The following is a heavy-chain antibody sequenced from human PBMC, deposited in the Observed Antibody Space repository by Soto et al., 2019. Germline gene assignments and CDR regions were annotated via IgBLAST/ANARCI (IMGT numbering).Heavy chain of an antibody. CDR3: ASDSR. CDR2: INSDGTAK. J-gene: IGHJ4*02. Sequence: EVQMVESGGGLVQPGGSLRLSCAGSGFTFSRSWVTWVRQAPGKGLEWVANINSDGTAKNYVDSVKGRFTISRDNVRNSFYLQMRSLRGEDTAIYYCASDSRWGQGTLVTVSS. CDR1: GFTFSRSW. V-gene: IGHV3-7*03.